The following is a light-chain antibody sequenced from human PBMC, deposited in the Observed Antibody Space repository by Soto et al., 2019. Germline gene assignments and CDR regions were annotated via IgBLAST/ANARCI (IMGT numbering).Light chain of an antibody. Sequence: QSVLTQPPSASGTPGQRVTISCSGSSSNIGSNYVYWYQQLPGTAPKLLIYRSNQRPSGVPDRFSGSKSGTSASLTLSGLRSDEELHYFCAAWEDRLSGVVFGGGTKLTVL. CDR3: AAWEDRLSGVV. CDR2: RSN. V-gene: IGLV1-47*01. CDR1: SSNIGSNY. J-gene: IGLJ2*01.